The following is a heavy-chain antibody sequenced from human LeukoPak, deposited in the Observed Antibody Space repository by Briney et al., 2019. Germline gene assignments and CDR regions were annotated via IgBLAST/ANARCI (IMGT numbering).Heavy chain of an antibody. CDR3: TRVVASRAGLMDV. J-gene: IGHJ6*02. D-gene: IGHD6-13*01. CDR2: IDPDGTTT. CDR1: GFTLSNYW. Sequence: GGSLRLSCAASGFTLSNYWMHWVRQAPGEGLVWVSRIDPDGTTTNYADSVKGRFTTSRDNAKNTLYLQMNSLRAEDTALYYCTRVVASRAGLMDVWGRGTTVTVSS. V-gene: IGHV3-74*01.